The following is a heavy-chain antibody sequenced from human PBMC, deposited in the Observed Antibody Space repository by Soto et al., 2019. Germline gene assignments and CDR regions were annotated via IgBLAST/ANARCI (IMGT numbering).Heavy chain of an antibody. D-gene: IGHD2-21*02. CDR3: ARGGGFCGADCYKGGIDY. V-gene: IGHV3-30-3*01. Sequence: QVQLVESGGGVGQPGRSLRISCAASGFTFSPYTMHWVRQTPGKGLEWVAVISSDGSDKNYADSVRGRFTISRDNSKNTLFLQMNSLRAEDTALYYCARGGGFCGADCYKGGIDYWGQGALVTVSS. J-gene: IGHJ4*02. CDR1: GFTFSPYT. CDR2: ISSDGSDK.